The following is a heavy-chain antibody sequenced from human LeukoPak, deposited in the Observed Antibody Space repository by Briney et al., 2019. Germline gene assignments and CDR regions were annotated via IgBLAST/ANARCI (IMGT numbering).Heavy chain of an antibody. V-gene: IGHV3-23*01. D-gene: IGHD3-22*01. CDR1: GITLSNCG. Sequence: GGSLRLSCAVSGITLSNCGMSWVRQAPGKGLEWVAGISDSGGTTNYADSVKGRFTISRDNPKNTLYLQMNSLRAEDTAVYFCAKRGVVIRVILVGFHKEAYYFDSWGQGALVTVSS. J-gene: IGHJ4*02. CDR2: ISDSGGTT. CDR3: AKRGVVIRVILVGFHKEAYYFDS.